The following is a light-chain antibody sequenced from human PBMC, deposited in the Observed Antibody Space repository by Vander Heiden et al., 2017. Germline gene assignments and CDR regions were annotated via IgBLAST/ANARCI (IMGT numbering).Light chain of an antibody. J-gene: IGKJ1*01. Sequence: DIVMTQSPDSLAVSLGERATINCKSSQSVLYSSNNKNYLAWYQQKPGQPPKLLIYWASTRESGVPDRFSPPRSGTDFTLTIISLQVADVTVYYSQQDYSTPETFGQGTKVQLK. V-gene: IGKV4-1*01. CDR3: QQDYSTPET. CDR1: QSVLYSSNNKNY. CDR2: WAS.